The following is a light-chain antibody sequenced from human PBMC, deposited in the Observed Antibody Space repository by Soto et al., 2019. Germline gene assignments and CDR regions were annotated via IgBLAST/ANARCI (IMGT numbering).Light chain of an antibody. V-gene: IGKV1-5*03. Sequence: DIQMTQSPSTLSASVGDRVTIACRASQSISTWLAWYQQKPGLAPKLLIYRASRLESGVPSTFSASGSETEFTLTVTSLQPDDFATYYCQHYNSYSEAFGQGTKVDI. CDR1: QSISTW. J-gene: IGKJ1*01. CDR3: QHYNSYSEA. CDR2: RAS.